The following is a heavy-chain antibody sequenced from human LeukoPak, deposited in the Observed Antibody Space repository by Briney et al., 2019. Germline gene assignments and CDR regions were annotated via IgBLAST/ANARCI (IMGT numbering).Heavy chain of an antibody. Sequence: GESLKISCKGSGYSLSSYWIGWVRQMPGKGLEWMGIIFPGDSETRYSPSFQGQVNLSADQSLSTAYLEWSSLKGSDTAMYYCARVRSSSLYDFDYWGQGTLVTVSS. D-gene: IGHD6-13*01. CDR2: IFPGDSET. CDR1: GYSLSSYW. CDR3: ARVRSSSLYDFDY. V-gene: IGHV5-51*01. J-gene: IGHJ4*02.